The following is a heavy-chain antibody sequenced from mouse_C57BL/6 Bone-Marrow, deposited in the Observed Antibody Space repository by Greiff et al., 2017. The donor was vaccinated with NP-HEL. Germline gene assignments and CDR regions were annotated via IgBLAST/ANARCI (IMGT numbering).Heavy chain of an antibody. Sequence: VQLKESGPELVKPGASVKISCKASGYAFSSSWMNWVKQRPGKGLEWIGRIYPGDGDTNYNGKFKGKATLTADKSSSTAYMQLSSLTSEDSAVYFCARIPTAQASYAMDYWGQGTSVTVSS. CDR2: IYPGDGDT. CDR1: GYAFSSSW. J-gene: IGHJ4*01. CDR3: ARIPTAQASYAMDY. D-gene: IGHD3-2*02. V-gene: IGHV1-82*01.